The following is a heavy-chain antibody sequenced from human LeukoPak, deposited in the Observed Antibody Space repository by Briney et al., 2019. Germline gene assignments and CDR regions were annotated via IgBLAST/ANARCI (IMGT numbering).Heavy chain of an antibody. V-gene: IGHV1-18*01. Sequence: ASVKVSCKASGYTFTSYGISWVRQAPGQGLEWMGWISAYRGNTNYAQKLQGRVTMTTDTSTSTAYMELRSLRSDDTAVYYCARGGNYYDSSGYYYVGYFDYWGQGTLVTVSS. CDR3: ARGGNYYDSSGYYYVGYFDY. CDR1: GYTFTSYG. J-gene: IGHJ4*02. CDR2: ISAYRGNT. D-gene: IGHD3-22*01.